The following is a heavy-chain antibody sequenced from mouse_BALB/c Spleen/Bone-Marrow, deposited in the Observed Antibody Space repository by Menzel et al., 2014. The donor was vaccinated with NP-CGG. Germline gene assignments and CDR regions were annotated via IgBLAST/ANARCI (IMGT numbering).Heavy chain of an antibody. CDR2: ISSGGGST. CDR3: AREVLRDYFDY. J-gene: IGHJ2*01. D-gene: IGHD1-1*01. V-gene: IGHV5-12-1*01. Sequence: SGGSLKLSCAASGFAFSSYDMSWVRQTPEKRLEWVAYISSGGGSTYYPDTVKGRFTISRDNAKNTLYLQMSSLKSEDTAMYYCAREVLRDYFDYWGQGTTLTVSS. CDR1: GFAFSSYD.